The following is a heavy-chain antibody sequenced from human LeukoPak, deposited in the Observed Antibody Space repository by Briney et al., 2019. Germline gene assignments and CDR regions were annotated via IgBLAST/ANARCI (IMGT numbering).Heavy chain of an antibody. CDR3: VRDEHLYCSGGSYYRQGFWFDP. CDR2: IYYSLST. Sequence: PSETLSLTCSVSGGSISSISYYWGWIRQSPGTGPEWIGSIYYSLSTYYNPSLKSRVTISMDTSKNQFSLKLNSVTAADTAMYYCVRDEHLYCSGGSYYRQGFWFDPWGQGTLVTVSS. CDR1: GGSISSISYY. V-gene: IGHV4-39*07. J-gene: IGHJ5*02. D-gene: IGHD2-15*01.